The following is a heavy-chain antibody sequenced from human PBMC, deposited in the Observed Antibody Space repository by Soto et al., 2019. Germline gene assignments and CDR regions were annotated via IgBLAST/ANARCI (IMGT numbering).Heavy chain of an antibody. J-gene: IGHJ6*02. Sequence: EVQLLESGGGLVQPGGSQRLSCAAYGFTFSAYAMTWVRQAPGKGLEWVSSISGGGLNTYYADSVKGRFTISRDNSKNTVSLQMNSLRADDTAVYYCAKSPDFYYYGMDVWGQGTTVTVSS. CDR1: GFTFSAYA. CDR3: AKSPDFYYYGMDV. V-gene: IGHV3-23*01. CDR2: ISGGGLNT.